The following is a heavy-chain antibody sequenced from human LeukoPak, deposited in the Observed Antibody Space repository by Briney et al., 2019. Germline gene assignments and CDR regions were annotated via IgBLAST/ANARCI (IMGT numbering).Heavy chain of an antibody. D-gene: IGHD3-22*01. CDR2: IWYDGNNK. J-gene: IGHJ4*02. V-gene: IGHV3-33*01. CDR1: GFTFSSYG. Sequence: HPGGSLRLSCAASGFTFSSYGMHWVRQAPGKGLEWVAVIWYDGNNKYYADSVKGRFTISRDNSKNTLYLQMNSLRAEDTAVYYCARDNYYDSSGYYYRYSYFDYWGQGTLVTVSS. CDR3: ARDNYYDSSGYYYRYSYFDY.